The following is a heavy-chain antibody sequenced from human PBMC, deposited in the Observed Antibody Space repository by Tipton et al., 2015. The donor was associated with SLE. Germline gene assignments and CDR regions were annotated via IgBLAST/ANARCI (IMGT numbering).Heavy chain of an antibody. J-gene: IGHJ5*02. D-gene: IGHD3/OR15-3a*01. CDR2: IYTSGRT. CDR3: ARQTRYYTAWFDP. V-gene: IGHV4-61*02. Sequence: TLSLTCSVTGDSITSDSYYWSWIRQPAGKGLEWIGRIYTSGRTSYNPSLQSRVSLSMDTSKNQFSLRLNSVTAADTAVYYCARQTRYYTAWFDPWGQGTLVTVSS. CDR1: GDSITSDSYY.